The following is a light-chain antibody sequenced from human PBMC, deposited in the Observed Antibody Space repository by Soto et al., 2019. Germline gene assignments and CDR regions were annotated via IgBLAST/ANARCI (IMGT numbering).Light chain of an antibody. CDR1: QSVSSN. Sequence: EIVMTQSPATLSVSPGERATLSCRASQSVSSNLAWYQQKPGQAPRLLIYGASTRATGIPARFSGSGSGTEFTLTISSLQSEDFAVYYCQQYNSWPRTFGQGTRLENK. CDR2: GAS. J-gene: IGKJ5*01. CDR3: QQYNSWPRT. V-gene: IGKV3D-15*01.